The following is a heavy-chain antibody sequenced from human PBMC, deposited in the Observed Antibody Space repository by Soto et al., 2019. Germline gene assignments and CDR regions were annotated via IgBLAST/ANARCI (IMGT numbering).Heavy chain of an antibody. Sequence: PGGSLRLSCAASGFTFSSYGMHWVRQAPGKGLEWVAFIWHDGGNKFYAESVKGRFTISRDNSKNTLYLQMTSLSAEGTAMYYCARDGDVNTGFGKDYWGQGPPVTFSS. CDR2: IWHDGGNK. D-gene: IGHD3-16*01. CDR3: ARDGDVNTGFGKDY. J-gene: IGHJ4*02. V-gene: IGHV3-33*01. CDR1: GFTFSSYG.